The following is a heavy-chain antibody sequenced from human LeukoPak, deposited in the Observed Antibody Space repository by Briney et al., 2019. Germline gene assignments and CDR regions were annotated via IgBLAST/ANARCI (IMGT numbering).Heavy chain of an antibody. CDR3: AKDMRYSSSWYDFDY. J-gene: IGHJ4*02. CDR1: GFTFDDYA. Sequence: GRSLRLSCAASGFTFDDYAMHWVRQAPGKVLGWVSGISWNSGSIGYADSVKGRFTISRDNAKNSLYLQMNSLRAEDTSLYYCAKDMRYSSSWYDFDYWGQGTLVTVSS. D-gene: IGHD6-13*01. V-gene: IGHV3-9*01. CDR2: ISWNSGSI.